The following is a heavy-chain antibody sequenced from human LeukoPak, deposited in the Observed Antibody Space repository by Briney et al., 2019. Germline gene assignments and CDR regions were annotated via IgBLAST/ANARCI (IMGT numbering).Heavy chain of an antibody. J-gene: IGHJ4*02. CDR2: IYHSGST. D-gene: IGHD6-19*01. Sequence: SETLSLTCTVSGGSISSGVYYWTWIRLHPGKGLEWIGYIYHSGSTSYNPSLKSRVSISVDTSKNQFSLNLSSATAADMAVYYCARERPTGWYFDYWGQGTLVTVSS. V-gene: IGHV4-31*03. CDR1: GGSISSGVYY. CDR3: ARERPTGWYFDY.